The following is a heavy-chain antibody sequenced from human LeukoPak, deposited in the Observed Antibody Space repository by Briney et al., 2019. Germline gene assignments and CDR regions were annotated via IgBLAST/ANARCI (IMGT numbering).Heavy chain of an antibody. D-gene: IGHD3-22*01. V-gene: IGHV4-34*01. J-gene: IGHJ6*03. CDR3: ARDYYRDYMDV. CDR1: GGSFSGYY. CDR2: INHRGST. Sequence: SETLSLTCAVYGGSFSGYYWSWIRPPPGKGLEWIGEINHRGSTNYNPSLKSRVTISVDTSKNQFSLKLSSVTAADTAVYYCARDYYRDYMDVWGKGTTVTVSS.